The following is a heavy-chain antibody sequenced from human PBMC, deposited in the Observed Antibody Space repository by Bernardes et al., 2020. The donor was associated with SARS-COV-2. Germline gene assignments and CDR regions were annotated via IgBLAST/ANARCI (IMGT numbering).Heavy chain of an antibody. CDR3: ARFGYCTTNSCPTMAFYYYYYGIDV. D-gene: IGHD2-2*03. V-gene: IGHV3-21*01. J-gene: IGHJ6*02. Sequence: GGSLRLSCAASGFTFSNSNMHWVRQAPGKGLVWVSSISGDSTYIYFADSVTGRFTISRDNAKNSLYLQMNSLSAEDTAVYYCARFGYCTTNSCPTMAFYYYYYGIDVWGQGTTVTVSS. CDR2: ISGDSTYI. CDR1: GFTFSNSN.